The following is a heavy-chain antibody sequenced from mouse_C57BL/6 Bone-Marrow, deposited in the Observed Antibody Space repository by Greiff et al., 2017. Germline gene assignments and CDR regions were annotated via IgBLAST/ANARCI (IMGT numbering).Heavy chain of an antibody. CDR1: GFKIKDYY. V-gene: IGHV14-2*01. CDR2: IDPEDGET. CDR3: ARYHYYGSSYNFDY. D-gene: IGHD1-1*01. J-gene: IGHJ2*01. Sequence: VQLQQSGAELVKPGASVKLSCTASGFKIKDYYMHWVKQRPEQGLEWIGRIDPEDGETKYATKFQGKATITADTSSNTASLQLSSLTSEDTAVYYCARYHYYGSSYNFDYWGQGTTLTVTS.